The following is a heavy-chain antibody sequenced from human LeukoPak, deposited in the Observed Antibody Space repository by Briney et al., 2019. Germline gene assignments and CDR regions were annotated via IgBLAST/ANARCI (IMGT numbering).Heavy chain of an antibody. CDR1: GFNFSSYR. D-gene: IGHD3-3*01. J-gene: IGHJ4*02. V-gene: IGHV3-30*02. Sequence: PGGSLRLSCAASGFNFSSYRMHWRRQAPGRGLEWVAFIRYDGSNKYYADSVKGRFTISRDNSKNTLYLQMNSLSAEDTAVYYCAKDPTSNYYDFWSGYYEDYWGQGTLVTVSS. CDR2: IRYDGSNK. CDR3: AKDPTSNYYDFWSGYYEDY.